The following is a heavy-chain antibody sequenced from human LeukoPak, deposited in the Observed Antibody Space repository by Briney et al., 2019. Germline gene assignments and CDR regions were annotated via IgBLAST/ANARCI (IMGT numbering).Heavy chain of an antibody. CDR2: IYYSVST. Sequence: SETLSLTCTVSGGSISSYYWSWIRQPPGKGLEWIGYIYYSVSTNYNPSLKSRVTISVDTSKNQFSLKLSSVTAADTAVYYCARDDYYGSFDYWGQGTLVTVSS. D-gene: IGHD3-10*01. J-gene: IGHJ4*02. CDR3: ARDDYYGSFDY. CDR1: GGSISSYY. V-gene: IGHV4-59*01.